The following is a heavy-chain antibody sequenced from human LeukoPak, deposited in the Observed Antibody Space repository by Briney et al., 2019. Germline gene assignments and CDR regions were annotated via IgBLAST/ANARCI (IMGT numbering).Heavy chain of an antibody. D-gene: IGHD2-15*01. J-gene: IGHJ4*02. CDR2: IYPGDSDT. CDR1: GYSFTSYW. V-gene: IGHV5-51*01. CDR3: ATPPYCSGGSCLEFDY. Sequence: GESLKISCKGSGYSFTSYWIGWVRQMPGKGLEWMGIIYPGDSDTRYSPSFQGQVTISADKSISTAYLQWSSLKASDTAMYYCATPPYCSGGSCLEFDYWGQGTLVTVSS.